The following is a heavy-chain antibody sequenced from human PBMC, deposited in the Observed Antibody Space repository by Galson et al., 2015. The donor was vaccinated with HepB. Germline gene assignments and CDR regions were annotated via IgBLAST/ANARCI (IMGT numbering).Heavy chain of an antibody. CDR3: AGALSEDY. Sequence: SVKVSCKASGYTFTDYYIHWVRQAPGQGLEWMGWINPNSGGTNYAQKFQGRVTMTRDTSISTAYMELSSLTSDDTAVYYCAGALSEDYWGQGTLVTVSS. J-gene: IGHJ4*02. D-gene: IGHD2/OR15-2a*01. CDR2: INPNSGGT. CDR1: GYTFTDYY. V-gene: IGHV1-2*02.